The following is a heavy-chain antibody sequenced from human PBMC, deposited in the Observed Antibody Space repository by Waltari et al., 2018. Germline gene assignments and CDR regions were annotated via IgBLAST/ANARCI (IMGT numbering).Heavy chain of an antibody. CDR3: ARFLDDYGDYGGGYYFDY. CDR1: GGSISSGDYY. D-gene: IGHD4-17*01. V-gene: IGHV4-30-4*08. Sequence: QVQLQESGPGLVKPSQTLSLTCTVSGGSISSGDYYWSWIRQPPGKGLEWIGYIYDSGSTYYHPSLKSRVTISVDTSKNQFSLKLSSVTAADTAVYYCARFLDDYGDYGGGYYFDYWGQGTLVTVSS. J-gene: IGHJ4*02. CDR2: IYDSGST.